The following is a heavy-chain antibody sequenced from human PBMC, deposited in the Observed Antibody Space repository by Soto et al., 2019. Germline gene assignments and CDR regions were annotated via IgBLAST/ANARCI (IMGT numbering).Heavy chain of an antibody. Sequence: EVLLVESGGGLVQPGRSLRLSCAASGFTFPDYTMHWVRQAPGKGLEWVSGISWNSGSIDYADSVKGRFIISRDDAKNCLYLQMNSLRAEDTAFYYCAKGLYYYQTSGYPHYWGQGTLVTVSS. V-gene: IGHV3-9*01. D-gene: IGHD3-22*01. CDR3: AKGLYYYQTSGYPHY. J-gene: IGHJ4*02. CDR2: ISWNSGSI. CDR1: GFTFPDYT.